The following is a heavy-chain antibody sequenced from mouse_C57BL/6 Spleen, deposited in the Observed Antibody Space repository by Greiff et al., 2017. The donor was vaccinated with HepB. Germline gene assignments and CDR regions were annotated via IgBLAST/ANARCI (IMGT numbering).Heavy chain of an antibody. J-gene: IGHJ4*01. V-gene: IGHV5-4*03. CDR1: GFTFSSYA. CDR2: ISDGGSYT. CDR3: ARSSSLYAMDY. D-gene: IGHD1-1*01. Sequence: EVKLVESGGGLVKPGGSLKLSCAASGFTFSSYAMSWVRQTPEKRLEWVATISDGGSYTYYPDNVKGRFTISRDNAKNNLYLQMSHLKSEDTAMYYCARSSSLYAMDYWGQGTSVTVSS.